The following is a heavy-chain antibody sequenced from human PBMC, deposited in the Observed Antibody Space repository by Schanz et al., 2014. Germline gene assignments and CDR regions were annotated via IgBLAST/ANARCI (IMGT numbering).Heavy chain of an antibody. J-gene: IGHJ3*02. CDR2: IYYSGST. Sequence: QVQLQESGPGLVKPSDTLSLTCAVSGYSINTSDWWGWIRQPPGKGLEWIGYIYYSGSTYYNPSLKGRVTMPVDTSKNQFSLKLRSVTAVDTAVYYCASKGLTTDAFDIWGQGTMVTVSS. CDR3: ASKGLTTDAFDI. D-gene: IGHD2-8*01. V-gene: IGHV4-28*07. CDR1: GYSINTSDW.